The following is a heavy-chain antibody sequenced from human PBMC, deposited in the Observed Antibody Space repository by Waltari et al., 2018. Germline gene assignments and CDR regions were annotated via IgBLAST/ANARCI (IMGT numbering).Heavy chain of an antibody. CDR1: GYTFTGYY. CDR2: INPNSGGT. D-gene: IGHD6-13*01. J-gene: IGHJ6*03. CDR3: ASLRPRQIAAAGSPRDYYYMDV. V-gene: IGHV1-2*02. Sequence: QVQLVQSGAEVKKPGASVKVSCKASGYTFTGYYMHWVRQAPGQGLEWMGWINPNSGGTNYAQKFQGRVTMTRDTSISTAYMELSRLRSYDTAVYYCASLRPRQIAAAGSPRDYYYMDVWGKGTTVTVSS.